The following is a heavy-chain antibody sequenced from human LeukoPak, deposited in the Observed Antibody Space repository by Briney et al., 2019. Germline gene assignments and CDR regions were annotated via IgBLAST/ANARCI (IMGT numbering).Heavy chain of an antibody. D-gene: IGHD4-17*01. CDR3: ARASPYGDYVNAFDI. Sequence: SETLSLTCNVSGGSISSYYWSWIRQPPGKGLEWMGYIYYSGSTNYNPSLKSRVTISVDTSKNQFPLKLTSVTAADTAVYYCARASPYGDYVNAFDIWGQGTMVTVSS. CDR2: IYYSGST. J-gene: IGHJ3*02. V-gene: IGHV4-59*01. CDR1: GGSISSYY.